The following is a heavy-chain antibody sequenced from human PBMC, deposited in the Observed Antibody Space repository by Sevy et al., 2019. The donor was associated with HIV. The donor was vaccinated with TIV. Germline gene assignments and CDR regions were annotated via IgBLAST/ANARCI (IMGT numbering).Heavy chain of an antibody. D-gene: IGHD3-16*01. CDR1: GYTFTSYA. J-gene: IGHJ4*02. V-gene: IGHV1-3*01. Sequence: ASVKVSCKASGYTFTSYAFHWVRQAPGQGLEWMGWIDAGNGNTKYAEKFQGRVTLTRETSASTAYMELSSLRSEDTGGYYWVRANRGDYPRRGYFDYWGQGTLVTVST. CDR3: VRANRGDYPRRGYFDY. CDR2: IDAGNGNT.